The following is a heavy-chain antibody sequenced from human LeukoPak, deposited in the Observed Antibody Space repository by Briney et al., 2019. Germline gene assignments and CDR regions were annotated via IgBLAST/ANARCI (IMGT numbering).Heavy chain of an antibody. Sequence: ASVKVSCKVSGYTLTELSMHWVRQAPGKGLEWMGGFDPEDGETIYAQKFQGRVTMTEDTSTDTAYMELSSLRSEDTAVYYCATAFQVAATYDYWGQGTLVTVPS. J-gene: IGHJ4*02. CDR2: FDPEDGET. D-gene: IGHD2-15*01. V-gene: IGHV1-24*01. CDR1: GYTLTELS. CDR3: ATAFQVAATYDY.